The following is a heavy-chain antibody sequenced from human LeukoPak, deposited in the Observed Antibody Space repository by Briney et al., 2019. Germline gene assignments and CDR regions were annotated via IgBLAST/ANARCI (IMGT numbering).Heavy chain of an antibody. CDR2: FDPEDGET. Sequence: ASVKVSCKVSVYTLTELSMHWVRQAPGKGLEWMGGFDPEDGETIYAQKFQGRVTMTEDTSTDTAYMELSSLRSEDTAVYYCATGPLLRYFDWLLSWGQGTLVTVSS. J-gene: IGHJ5*02. D-gene: IGHD3-9*01. CDR3: ATGPLLRYFDWLLS. V-gene: IGHV1-24*01. CDR1: VYTLTELS.